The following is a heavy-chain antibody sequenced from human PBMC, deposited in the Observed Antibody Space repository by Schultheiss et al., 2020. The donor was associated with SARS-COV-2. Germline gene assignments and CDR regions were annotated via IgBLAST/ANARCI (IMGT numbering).Heavy chain of an antibody. D-gene: IGHD2-15*01. V-gene: IGHV3-15*01. CDR2: IKSKTDGGTT. J-gene: IGHJ6*02. CDR3: TRTPHIVVVVAATPSDYYYGMDV. CDR1: GFTFSNAW. Sequence: GGSLRLSCAASGFTFSNAWMSWVRQAPGKGLEWVGRIKSKTDGGTTDYAAPVKGRFTISRDDSKNTLYLQMNSLKTEDTAVYYCTRTPHIVVVVAATPSDYYYGMDVWGQGTTVTVSS.